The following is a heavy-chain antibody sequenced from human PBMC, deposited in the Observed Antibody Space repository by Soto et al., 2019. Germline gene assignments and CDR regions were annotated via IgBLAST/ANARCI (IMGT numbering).Heavy chain of an antibody. V-gene: IGHV3-23*01. Sequence: EVQLLESGGGLVQPGGSLRLSCAASGFTFSSYAMSWVRQAPGKGLEWGSAISGSGGSTYYADSVKGRCTISRDNSKNALYLQMNCLRAEDTAVYYFAKSGLWCGSYWCDPWGQGTLVTVSS. CDR3: AKSGLWCGSYWCDP. J-gene: IGHJ5*02. CDR1: GFTFSSYA. CDR2: ISGSGGST. D-gene: IGHD3-10*01.